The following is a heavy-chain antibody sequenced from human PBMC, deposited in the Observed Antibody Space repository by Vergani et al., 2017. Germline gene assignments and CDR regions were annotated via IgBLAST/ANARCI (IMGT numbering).Heavy chain of an antibody. CDR3: ARVHLRGRGAVVTPGAFDI. CDR2: ISYDGSNK. D-gene: IGHD4-23*01. V-gene: IGHV3-30*04. Sequence: QVQLVESGGGVVQPGRSLRLSCAASGFTFSSYAMHWVRQAPGKGLEWVAVISYDGSNKYYADSVKGRVTISRDNSKNTLYLQMNSLRAEDTAVYYCARVHLRGRGAVVTPGAFDIWGQGTMVTVSS. J-gene: IGHJ3*02. CDR1: GFTFSSYA.